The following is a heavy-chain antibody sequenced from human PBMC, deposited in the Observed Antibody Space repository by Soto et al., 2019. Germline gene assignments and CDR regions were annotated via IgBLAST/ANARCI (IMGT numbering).Heavy chain of an antibody. V-gene: IGHV3-23*01. CDR3: AKGGAVYGLLTQDY. D-gene: IGHD3-10*01. CDR2: ITGSSSNF. Sequence: EVQLLESGGGLEQPGGSLRLSCAASGFTFRDYAMSWVLQAPGKGREWVTTITGSSSNFYYSDYVKGRFAISRDNSKSTLYMQMYSLTDENTAVYYCAKGGAVYGLLTQDYGGKEPLVTVSS. J-gene: IGHJ4*02. CDR1: GFTFRDYA.